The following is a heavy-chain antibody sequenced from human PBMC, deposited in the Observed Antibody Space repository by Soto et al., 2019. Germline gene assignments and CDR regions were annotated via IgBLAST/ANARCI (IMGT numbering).Heavy chain of an antibody. D-gene: IGHD3-16*01. J-gene: IGHJ4*02. CDR3: ARAWGANVFDF. CDR1: GGSISSYY. V-gene: IGHV4-59*08. CDR2: IYYSGST. Sequence: QVQLQESGPGLVKPSETLSLTCTVSGGSISSYYWSWIRQPPGKGLEWIGYIYYSGSTNYNPSLKRPIPLSVDSSKRQVSLKLSSVTAADPAGDYCARAWGANVFDFWGQGTLVTVSS.